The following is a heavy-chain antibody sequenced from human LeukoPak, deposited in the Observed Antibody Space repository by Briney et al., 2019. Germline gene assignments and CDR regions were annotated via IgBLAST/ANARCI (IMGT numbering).Heavy chain of an antibody. CDR3: ARDQNNWNYHRSYYYYYGMDV. V-gene: IGHV1-2*02. D-gene: IGHD1-7*01. CDR2: INPNSGGT. CDR1: GYTFIGYY. J-gene: IGHJ6*02. Sequence: ASVKVSCKASGYTFIGYYMHWVRQAPGQGLEWMGWINPNSGGTNYAQKLQGRVTMTTDTSTSTAYMELRSLRSDDTAVYYCARDQNNWNYHRSYYYYYGMDVWGQGTTVTVSS.